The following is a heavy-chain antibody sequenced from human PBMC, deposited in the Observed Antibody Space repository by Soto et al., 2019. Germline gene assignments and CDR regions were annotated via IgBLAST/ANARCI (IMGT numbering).Heavy chain of an antibody. V-gene: IGHV1-69*02. Sequence: GASVKVSCKASGGTFSSYTISWVRQAPGQGLEWMGRIIPILGIANYAQKFQGRVTITADKSTSTAYMELSSLRSEDTAVYYCARGPFVVVVAATDYYYYYMDVWGKGTTVTVSS. D-gene: IGHD2-15*01. J-gene: IGHJ6*03. CDR1: GGTFSSYT. CDR3: ARGPFVVVVAATDYYYYYMDV. CDR2: IIPILGIA.